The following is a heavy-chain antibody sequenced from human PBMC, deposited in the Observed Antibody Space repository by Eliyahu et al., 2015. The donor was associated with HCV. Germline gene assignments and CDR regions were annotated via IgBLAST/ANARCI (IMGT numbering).Heavy chain of an antibody. J-gene: IGHJ6*02. CDR1: GFXFDDYA. D-gene: IGHD6-6*01. CDR2: ISWNSGSI. CDR3: AKDISRSIAAHYGMDV. V-gene: IGHV3-9*01. Sequence: EVQLVESGGGLVQPGRSLRLSCAASGFXFDDYAMHWVRQAPGKGLEWVSGISWNSGSIGYADSVKGRFTISRDNAKNSLYLQMNSLRAEDTALYYCAKDISRSIAAHYGMDVWGQGTTVTVSS.